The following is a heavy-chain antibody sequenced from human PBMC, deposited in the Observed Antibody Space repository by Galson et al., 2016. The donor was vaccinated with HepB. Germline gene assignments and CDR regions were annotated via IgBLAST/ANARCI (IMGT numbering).Heavy chain of an antibody. Sequence: SLRLSCAASGFIFSTHDMHWVRQVTGKGLERVSGIETAGDTYYADSVKGRFTISRENGKNSVYLQMNSLNAGDTAVYYYSRGKSLWTMPWNYGLDVWGKGTAVTVSS. D-gene: IGHD2-2*01. CDR3: SRGKSLWTMPWNYGLDV. J-gene: IGHJ6*04. CDR1: GFIFSTHD. V-gene: IGHV3-13*01. CDR2: IETAGDT.